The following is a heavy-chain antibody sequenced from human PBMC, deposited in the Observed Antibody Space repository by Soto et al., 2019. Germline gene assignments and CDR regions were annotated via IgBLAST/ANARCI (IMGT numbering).Heavy chain of an antibody. Sequence: ASVKVSCKASGYTFTSYAMHWVRQAPGQRLEWKGWINAGNGNTKYSQKFQGRVTFTRDTSASTAYMELSSLRSEDTAVYYCARHYGSGSYPLDYWGRGTLVTVSS. D-gene: IGHD3-10*01. CDR3: ARHYGSGSYPLDY. CDR1: GYTFTSYA. J-gene: IGHJ4*02. V-gene: IGHV1-3*01. CDR2: INAGNGNT.